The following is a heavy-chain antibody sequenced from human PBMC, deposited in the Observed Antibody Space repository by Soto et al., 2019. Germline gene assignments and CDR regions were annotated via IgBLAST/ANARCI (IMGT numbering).Heavy chain of an antibody. J-gene: IGHJ4*02. V-gene: IGHV3-23*03. CDR1: GFTFSDYT. CDR3: ARRVEGYFDF. CDR2: ILADFNT. Sequence: EAQLLESEGRLVQPGGSLTLSCAASGFTFSDYTMTWVRQAPGKVLECISVILADFNTYYAGSVRGRFTISRDNSKNTLYLQMDSLRAEDTAVYYCARRVEGYFDFWGQGALVTVSS.